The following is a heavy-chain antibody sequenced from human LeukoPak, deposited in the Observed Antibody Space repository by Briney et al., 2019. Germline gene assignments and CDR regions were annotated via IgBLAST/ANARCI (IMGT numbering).Heavy chain of an antibody. CDR1: GGSISSSFHY. D-gene: IGHD2-15*01. CDR3: ARRDSGYCSGTDCLFYWFDP. CDR2: IYYNGST. Sequence: PSETLSLTCSVSGGSISSSFHYWGWIRQPPGKGLEWIGSIYYNGSTYYNPSLKSRVTISVDTSKNQFSLKLNSVTAADTAVYYCARRDSGYCSGTDCLFYWFDPWGQGTLVTVSS. V-gene: IGHV4-39*07. J-gene: IGHJ5*02.